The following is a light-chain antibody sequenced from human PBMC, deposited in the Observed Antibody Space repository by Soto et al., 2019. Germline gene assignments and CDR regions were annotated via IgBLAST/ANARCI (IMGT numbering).Light chain of an antibody. CDR1: SSNIGSNY. V-gene: IGLV1-47*01. CDR3: AVWDDSLSGRV. Sequence: QPVLTQPPSASGTPGQRVTISCSGSSSNIGSNYVYWYQQLPGTAPKLLIYRNYQRPSGVPDRFSGSKSGTSASLAISGLRSEDEADYYCAVWDDSLSGRVFGGGTKLTVL. CDR2: RNY. J-gene: IGLJ3*02.